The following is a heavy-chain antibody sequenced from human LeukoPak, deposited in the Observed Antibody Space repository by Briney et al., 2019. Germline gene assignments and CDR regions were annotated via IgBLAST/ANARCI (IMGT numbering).Heavy chain of an antibody. CDR2: IKEDGSEK. D-gene: IGHD5-18*01. V-gene: IGHV3-7*05. CDR3: ARTRHGYWGY. Sequence: GGSLRLSCAASGFTFSSYWMSWVRQAPGRGLEWVANIKEDGSEKNYVDSVKGRFTISRDNAKNSLYLHMNSLRAEDTAVYYCARTRHGYWGYWGQGTLVTVSS. CDR1: GFTFSSYW. J-gene: IGHJ4*02.